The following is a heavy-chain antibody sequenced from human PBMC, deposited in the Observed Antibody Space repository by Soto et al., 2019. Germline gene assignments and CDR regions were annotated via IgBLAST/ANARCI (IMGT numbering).Heavy chain of an antibody. Sequence: QVQLQESGPGLVKPSGTLSLTCAVSAVSISSGSFWGWVRQPPGKGLEWIGDIQHSGSTNYNPSLKSRVTIAVHTSTNPFSLKLNSVTAADTAVYYCARSAGWYSVHSWGQGILVIVSS. CDR3: ARSAGWYSVHS. CDR1: AVSISSGSF. V-gene: IGHV4-4*02. J-gene: IGHJ4*02. D-gene: IGHD6-19*01. CDR2: IQHSGST.